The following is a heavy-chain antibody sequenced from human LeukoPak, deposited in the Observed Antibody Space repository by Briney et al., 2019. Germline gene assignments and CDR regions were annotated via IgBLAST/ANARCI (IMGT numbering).Heavy chain of an antibody. CDR1: GFTFDDYA. CDR2: ISGDGGST. Sequence: PGGSLRLSCAASGFTFDDYAMHWVRQAPGKGLEWVSLISGDGGSTYYADSVKGRFTISGDNSKNSLYLQMNSLRTEDTALYYCAKGSGGSGSSPIDYWGQGTLVTVSS. D-gene: IGHD3-10*01. J-gene: IGHJ4*02. V-gene: IGHV3-43*02. CDR3: AKGSGGSGSSPIDY.